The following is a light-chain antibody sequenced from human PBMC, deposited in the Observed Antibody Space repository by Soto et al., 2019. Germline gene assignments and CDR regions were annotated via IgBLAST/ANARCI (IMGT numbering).Light chain of an antibody. J-gene: IGLJ1*01. CDR1: SSDVGGYNY. CDR2: EVS. Sequence: VLTQPASVSGSPGQSITISCTGTSSDVGGYNYVSWYQQHPDKAPKLMIYEVSNRPSGVSNRFSGSKSGNTASLTISGLQAEDEADYYCSSYTSSSTRVFGTGTKVTVL. CDR3: SSYTSSSTRV. V-gene: IGLV2-14*01.